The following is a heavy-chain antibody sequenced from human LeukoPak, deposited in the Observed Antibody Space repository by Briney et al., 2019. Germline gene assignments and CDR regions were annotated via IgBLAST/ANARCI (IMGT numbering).Heavy chain of an antibody. CDR2: IGGSGGST. J-gene: IGHJ5*02. D-gene: IGHD2-21*02. Sequence: GGSLRLSCAASGFTFSSYAVSWVRQAPGKGLEWVSAIGGSGGSTYYADSVKGRFTISRDNSKNTLVLQMNSLRAEDTAVYYCAICHAEGGYCWFDPWGQGTLVTVSS. CDR3: AICHAEGGYCWFDP. V-gene: IGHV3-23*01. CDR1: GFTFSSYA.